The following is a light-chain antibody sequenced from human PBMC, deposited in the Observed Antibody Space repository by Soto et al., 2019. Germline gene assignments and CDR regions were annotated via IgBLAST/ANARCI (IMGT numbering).Light chain of an antibody. CDR2: EVS. CDR3: SSYTGGNPSYV. J-gene: IGLJ1*01. Sequence: QSVLTQPPSASGSPGQSVTISCTGTSSDVGGYNYVSWYQQHPGKAPKLMIYEVSKRPSGVPDRFSGSKSGNTASLTVSGLQAEDEADYYCSSYTGGNPSYVFGTGTKVTVL. V-gene: IGLV2-8*01. CDR1: SSDVGGYNY.